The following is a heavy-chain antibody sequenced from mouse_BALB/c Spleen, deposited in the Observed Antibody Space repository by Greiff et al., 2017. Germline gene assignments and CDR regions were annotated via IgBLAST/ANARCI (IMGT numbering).Heavy chain of an antibody. J-gene: IGHJ2*01. CDR2: IYPGSGNT. CDR1: GYAFTNYW. D-gene: IGHD2-1*01. CDR3: ARDSYGNPDY. Sequence: QVQLQQSGAELVRPGTSVKISCKASGYAFTNYWLGWVKQRPGHGLEWIGDIYPGSGNTYYNEKFKGKATLTADKSSSTAYMQLSSLTSEDSAVYFCARDSYGNPDYWGQGTTLTVSS. V-gene: IGHV1-63*01.